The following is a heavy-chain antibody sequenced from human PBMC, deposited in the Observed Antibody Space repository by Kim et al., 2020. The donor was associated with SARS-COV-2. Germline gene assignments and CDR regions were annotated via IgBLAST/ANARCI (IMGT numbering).Heavy chain of an antibody. CDR2: IYYSGST. Sequence: SETLSLTCTVSGGSISSGGYYWSWIRQHPGKGLEWIGYIYYSGSTYYNPSLKSRVTISVDTSKNQFSLKLSSVTAADTAVYYCARDNPSYGDSTDFPPPFDYWGQGTLVTVSS. CDR3: ARDNPSYGDSTDFPPPFDY. CDR1: GGSISSGGYY. J-gene: IGHJ4*02. D-gene: IGHD4-17*01. V-gene: IGHV4-31*03.